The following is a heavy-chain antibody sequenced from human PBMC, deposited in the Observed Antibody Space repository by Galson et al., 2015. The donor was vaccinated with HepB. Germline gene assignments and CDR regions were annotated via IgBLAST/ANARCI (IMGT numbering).Heavy chain of an antibody. CDR3: ARDGAYYDFWSGYLPLDY. CDR2: INSDGSST. J-gene: IGHJ4*02. Sequence: SLRLSCAASGFTFSSYWMHWVRQAPGKGLVWVSRINSDGSSTSYADSVKGRFTISRDNAKNTLYLQMNSLRAEDTAVYYCARDGAYYDFWSGYLPLDYWGQGTLVTVSS. CDR1: GFTFSSYW. V-gene: IGHV3-74*01. D-gene: IGHD3-3*01.